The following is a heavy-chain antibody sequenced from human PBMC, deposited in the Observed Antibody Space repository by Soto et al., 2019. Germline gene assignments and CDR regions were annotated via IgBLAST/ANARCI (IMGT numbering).Heavy chain of an antibody. CDR1: GYTFTSYG. V-gene: IGHV1-18*04. CDR2: ISAYNGNT. CDR3: ARDYPPGGYYYYYGMDV. J-gene: IGHJ6*02. Sequence: VASVKVSCKASGYTFTSYGISWVRQAPGQGLEWMGWISAYNGNTNYAQKLQGRVTMTTDTSTSTAYMELRSLRSDDTAVYYCARDYPPGGYYYYYGMDVWGQGTTVTVSS. D-gene: IGHD3-16*01.